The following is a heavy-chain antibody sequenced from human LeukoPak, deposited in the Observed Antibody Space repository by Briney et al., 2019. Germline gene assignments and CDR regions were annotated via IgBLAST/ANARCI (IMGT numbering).Heavy chain of an antibody. J-gene: IGHJ4*02. CDR1: GFTFSNYA. CDR3: VPRGPSRAGY. V-gene: IGHV3-23*01. Sequence: GGSLRLSCAASGFTFSNYAMSWVRQAPGKGLECVSAISGSGISTYYADSVKGRFTISRDNSKNTLYLQMNSLRAEDTAVYYCVPRGPSRAGYWGQGTLVTVSS. D-gene: IGHD3-10*01. CDR2: ISGSGIST.